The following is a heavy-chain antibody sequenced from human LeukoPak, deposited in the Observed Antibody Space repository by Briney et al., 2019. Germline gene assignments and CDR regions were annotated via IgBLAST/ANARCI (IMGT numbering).Heavy chain of an antibody. V-gene: IGHV1-8*01. CDR3: ASSGSSSWYEFAGYYYYYGMDV. D-gene: IGHD6-13*01. CDR2: MNPNSGNT. CDR1: GYTFTSYD. J-gene: IGHJ6*02. Sequence: ASVKVSCKASGYTFTSYDINWVRQATGQGLEWMGWMNPNSGNTGYAQKFQGRVTMTRNTSISTAYMELSGLRSEDTAVYYCASSGSSSWYEFAGYYYYYGMDVWGQGTTVTVSS.